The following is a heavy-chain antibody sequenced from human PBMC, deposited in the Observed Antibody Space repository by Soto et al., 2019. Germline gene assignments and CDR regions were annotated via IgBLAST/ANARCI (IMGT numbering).Heavy chain of an antibody. J-gene: IGHJ5*02. CDR1: GYTFTGYY. CDR3: ARETAYYYDSSGYYQGENWFDP. V-gene: IGHV1-2*04. CDR2: INPNSGGT. Sequence: ASVKVSCKASGYTFTGYYMHWVRQAPGQGLEWMGWINPNSGGTNYAQKFQGWVTMTRETSISTAYMELSRLRSDDTAVYYCARETAYYYDSSGYYQGENWFDPWGQGTLVTVSS. D-gene: IGHD3-22*01.